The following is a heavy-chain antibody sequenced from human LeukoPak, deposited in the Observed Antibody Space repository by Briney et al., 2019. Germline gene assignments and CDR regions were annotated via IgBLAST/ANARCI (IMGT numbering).Heavy chain of an antibody. CDR1: GFTFSNHW. J-gene: IGHJ4*02. CDR3: AKDSSNPGIAVAGLLFRY. D-gene: IGHD6-19*01. Sequence: GGSLRLSCAASGFTFSNHWMSWVRQAPGKGLEWVANIRQDGNEKKYVDSVKGRFTISRDNAENTLYLQMNSLRAEDTAVYYCAKDSSNPGIAVAGLLFRYWGQGTLVTVSS. V-gene: IGHV3-7*01. CDR2: IRQDGNEK.